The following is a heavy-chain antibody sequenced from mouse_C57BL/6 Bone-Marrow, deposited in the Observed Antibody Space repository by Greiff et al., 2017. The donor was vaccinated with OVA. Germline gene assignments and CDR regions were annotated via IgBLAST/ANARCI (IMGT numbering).Heavy chain of an antibody. D-gene: IGHD1-1*01. J-gene: IGHJ1*03. V-gene: IGHV1-50*01. CDR3: ARDYGSSYGYFDV. Sequence: VQLQQPGAELVKPGASVKLSCKASGYTFTSYWMQWVKQRPGQGLEWIGEIDPSDSYTNYNQKFKGTATLTVDTSSSTAYMQLSSLTSEDSAVYYCARDYGSSYGYFDVWGTGTTVTVSS. CDR2: IDPSDSYT. CDR1: GYTFTSYW.